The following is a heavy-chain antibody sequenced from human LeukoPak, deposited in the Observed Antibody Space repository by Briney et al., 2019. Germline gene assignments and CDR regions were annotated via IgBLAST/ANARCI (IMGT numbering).Heavy chain of an antibody. V-gene: IGHV4-34*01. Sequence: SETLSLTCAVYGGSFSGYYWSWIRQPPGKGLEWIGEINHSGSTNYNPSLKSRVTISVDTSKNQFSLKLSSVTAADTAVYYCARAPGTVVTLDYWGQGTLVTVSS. D-gene: IGHD4-23*01. CDR1: GGSFSGYY. CDR2: INHSGST. CDR3: ARAPGTVVTLDY. J-gene: IGHJ4*02.